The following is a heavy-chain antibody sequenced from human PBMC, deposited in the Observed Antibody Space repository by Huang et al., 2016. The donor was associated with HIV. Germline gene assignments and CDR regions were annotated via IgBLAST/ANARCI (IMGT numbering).Heavy chain of an antibody. J-gene: IGHJ2*01. V-gene: IGHV4-59*01. CDR1: GGSINSYY. CDR2: IHYSGST. CDR3: ARNYYDNVDWYFDL. Sequence: QVQLQESGPGLVKPSETLSLTCTVSGGSINSYYWSWIRQPPGKGLEWIGYIHYSGSTNYNPSLKRPVTISVDTSKNQFSLKLSSVTAADTAMYYCARNYYDNVDWYFDLWGRGTLVTVSS. D-gene: IGHD3-22*01.